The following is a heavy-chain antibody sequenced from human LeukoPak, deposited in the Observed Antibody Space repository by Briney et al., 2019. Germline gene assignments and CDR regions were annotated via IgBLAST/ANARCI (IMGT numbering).Heavy chain of an antibody. D-gene: IGHD5-18*01. Sequence: ASVTVSFKVSGDTVTGFSIHWERHAPGHGLEWMGGFDPEDGARIFAQKFQGRVTMTEDTSTDTAYMDLSSLRSEDTAVYYCATGYTYDYSLYWGQGTLVTVSS. V-gene: IGHV1-24*01. CDR3: ATGYTYDYSLY. CDR2: FDPEDGAR. CDR1: GDTVTGFS. J-gene: IGHJ4*02.